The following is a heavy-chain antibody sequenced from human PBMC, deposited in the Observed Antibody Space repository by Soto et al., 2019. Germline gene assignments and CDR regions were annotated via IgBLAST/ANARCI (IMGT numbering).Heavy chain of an antibody. D-gene: IGHD6-13*01. CDR1: GLRVRSSD. CDR3: VRDSCSRNGIKTQYCNNGTDV. CDR2: IGTAGDT. V-gene: IGHV3-13*01. Sequence: HGCCPRLSRAASGLRVRSSDVDWVRHAKGKGLEWVSAIGTAGDTYYPGSVKGRFTISRENAKNSLYLQMNSLRAGDTAVYYCVRDSCSRNGIKTQYCNNGTDVRGQGTTVTVSS. J-gene: IGHJ6*02.